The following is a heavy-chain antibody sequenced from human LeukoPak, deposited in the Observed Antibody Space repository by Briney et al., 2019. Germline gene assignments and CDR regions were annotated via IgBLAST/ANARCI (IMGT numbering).Heavy chain of an antibody. CDR2: AGWAGGTT. D-gene: IGHD3-10*02. J-gene: IGHJ4*02. CDR3: ARELDTMFFDY. V-gene: IGHV3-43*01. CDR1: GFNFDRYT. Sequence: PGGSLRLSCATSGFNFDRYTIHWVRQAPGKGLEWVSLAGWAGGTTFYSYSVRGRFTISRDSARKSVYLQMNSLTTDDTAFYFCARELDTMFFDYWGQGALVTVSS.